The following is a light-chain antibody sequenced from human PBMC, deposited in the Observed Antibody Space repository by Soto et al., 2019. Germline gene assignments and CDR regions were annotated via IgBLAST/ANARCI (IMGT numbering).Light chain of an antibody. Sequence: EIVMTQSTATLSVSPGERATLSCRASQSVSSNLAWYQQKPGQASRLLIYGASTRATGIPARVSGSGSGTDFTLTISSLQSEDFQLYYGQQYNNWPYTFGQGTKLEIK. CDR2: GAS. CDR3: QQYNNWPYT. V-gene: IGKV3-15*01. CDR1: QSVSSN. J-gene: IGKJ2*01.